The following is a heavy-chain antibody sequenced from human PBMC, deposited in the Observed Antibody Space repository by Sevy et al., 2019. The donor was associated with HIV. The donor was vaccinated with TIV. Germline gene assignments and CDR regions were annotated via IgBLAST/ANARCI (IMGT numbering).Heavy chain of an antibody. CDR3: AREENRELGTIPLDS. J-gene: IGHJ4*02. CDR2: ISKSGSTT. Sequence: GESLKISCAASGFTFSHHNMNWVRQAPGKGLEWISYISKSGSTTYFADSVRGRFTISRDNAKNSLFLEMNSLTDEDTAVYYCAREENRELGTIPLDSWGRGIQVTVSP. V-gene: IGHV3-48*02. D-gene: IGHD7-27*01. CDR1: GFTFSHHN.